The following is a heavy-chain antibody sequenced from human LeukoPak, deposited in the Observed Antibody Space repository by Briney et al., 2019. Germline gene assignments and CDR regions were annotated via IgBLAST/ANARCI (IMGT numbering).Heavy chain of an antibody. V-gene: IGHV4-39*01. D-gene: IGHD3-3*01. J-gene: IGHJ4*02. CDR2: IYFDGNS. CDR3: AAENGNFWIGYHYFED. CDR1: GGSLGSSYY. Sequence: SETLSLTCTVSGGSLGSSYYWGWIRQPPGKDLEWIGTIYFDGNSFYNPSLKSRVTISIDMSKNQFSLKLSSVTAADTAIYYCAAENGNFWIGYHYFEDWGQGTLVSVSS.